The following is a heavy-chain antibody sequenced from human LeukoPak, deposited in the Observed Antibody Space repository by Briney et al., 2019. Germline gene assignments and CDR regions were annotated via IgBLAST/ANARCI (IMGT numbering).Heavy chain of an antibody. CDR2: INYDGTST. Sequence: PGGSLRLSCVASGFVFEDYTMHWVRQVPGKGLEWVSLINYDGTSTYYADSVKGRFTISRDDSKNYLYLQMNSLRTEDTALYYCAKDIWGYDYGNLDYRGRGTLVTVSS. D-gene: IGHD5-18*01. CDR3: AKDIWGYDYGNLDY. CDR1: GFVFEDYT. J-gene: IGHJ4*02. V-gene: IGHV3-43*01.